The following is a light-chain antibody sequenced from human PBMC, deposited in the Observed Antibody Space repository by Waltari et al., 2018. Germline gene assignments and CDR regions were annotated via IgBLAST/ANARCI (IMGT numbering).Light chain of an antibody. Sequence: DIQMTQSPSTLSASVGDRFTITCRASQSIGSLVAWYQQKPGKAPKLLIYDASSLESGVPSRFSGSGSGTEFTLTINSLQPDDFATYSCQQYYSYFTFGGGAKVEIK. V-gene: IGKV1-5*01. CDR2: DAS. J-gene: IGKJ4*01. CDR3: QQYYSYFT. CDR1: QSIGSL.